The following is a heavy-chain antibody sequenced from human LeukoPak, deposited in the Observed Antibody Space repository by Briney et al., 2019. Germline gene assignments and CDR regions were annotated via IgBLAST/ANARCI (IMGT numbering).Heavy chain of an antibody. Sequence: RAGGSLRLSCAASGFTFSSYGMSWVRQAPGKGLEWVANIKQDGSGKYYVDSVKGRFTISRDNAKNSLYLQMNSLRAEDTAVYYCASGGHIVVGCCLIRPFDYWGQGTLVTVSS. D-gene: IGHD2-21*01. CDR1: GFTFSSYG. CDR3: ASGGHIVVGCCLIRPFDY. CDR2: IKQDGSGK. V-gene: IGHV3-7*01. J-gene: IGHJ4*02.